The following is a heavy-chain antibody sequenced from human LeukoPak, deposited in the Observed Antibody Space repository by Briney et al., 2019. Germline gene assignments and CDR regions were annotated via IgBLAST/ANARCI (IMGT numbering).Heavy chain of an antibody. V-gene: IGHV1-2*02. J-gene: IGHJ3*02. D-gene: IGHD4-23*01. CDR1: GYTFTGYY. CDR2: INPNGGAT. Sequence: ASVKVSCKASGYTFTGYYIHWVRQAPGQGLEWMGWINPNGGATDYAQKFQGRVSMTRDTSISTAYMELSRLRSDDTAVYYCARDGSGNSLDDAFDIWGQGTMVTVSS. CDR3: ARDGSGNSLDDAFDI.